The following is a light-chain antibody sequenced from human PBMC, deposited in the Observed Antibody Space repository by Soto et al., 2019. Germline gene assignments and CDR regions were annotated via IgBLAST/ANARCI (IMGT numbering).Light chain of an antibody. J-gene: IGKJ1*01. CDR2: GAS. V-gene: IGKV3-15*01. CDR1: QSVSSS. Sequence: EIVMTQSPATLSVSPGERATLSCRASQSVSSSLAWYQQKPGQAPRLLIYGASTRATGIPARFSGSGSGTEFTLTISSLQSEDFAVYYCQQSNNWPWTFSQGTKVDIK. CDR3: QQSNNWPWT.